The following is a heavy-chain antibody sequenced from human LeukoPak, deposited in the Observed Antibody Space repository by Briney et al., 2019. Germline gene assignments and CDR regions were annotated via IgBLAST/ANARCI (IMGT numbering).Heavy chain of an antibody. CDR2: IYYSGYT. D-gene: IGHD6-19*01. J-gene: IGHJ4*02. Sequence: SETLSLTCSVSSGSINNSSYYWGWVRQPPGKGLEWIGTIYYSGYTYYNPSLKSRVTISVDMSKNHFSLRLSSVTAADTAMYYCARGTLYSGWSYYFDYWGQGSQVTVSS. V-gene: IGHV4-39*07. CDR3: ARGTLYSGWSYYFDY. CDR1: SGSINNSSYY.